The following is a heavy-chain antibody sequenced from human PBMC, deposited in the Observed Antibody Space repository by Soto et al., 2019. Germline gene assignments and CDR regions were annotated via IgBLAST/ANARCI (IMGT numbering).Heavy chain of an antibody. Sequence: GAVKVSCKGSGYTFYIYGISWVRQVPGKGPEWMGWISADNGDTKYAQRMQGRVTMTTDTATSTAYMELRSLRSDDTAVYYCARDRSYYYDSSGYPFDFWGQGSLVTVSS. CDR3: ARDRSYYYDSSGYPFDF. D-gene: IGHD3-22*01. CDR1: GYTFYIYG. CDR2: ISADNGDT. J-gene: IGHJ4*02. V-gene: IGHV1-18*01.